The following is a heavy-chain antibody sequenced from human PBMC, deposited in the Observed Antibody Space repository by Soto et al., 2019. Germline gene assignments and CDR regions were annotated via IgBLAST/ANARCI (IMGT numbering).Heavy chain of an antibody. CDR1: GGSISSYY. V-gene: IGHV4-59*01. J-gene: IGHJ5*02. CDR2: IYYSGST. Sequence: SETLSLTCTVSGGSISSYYWSWIRQPPGKGLEWIGYIYYSGSTNYNPSLKSRVTISVGTSKNQFSLKLSSVTAADTAVYYCASARSIAARPTDPWFDPWGQGTLVTVSS. D-gene: IGHD6-6*01. CDR3: ASARSIAARPTDPWFDP.